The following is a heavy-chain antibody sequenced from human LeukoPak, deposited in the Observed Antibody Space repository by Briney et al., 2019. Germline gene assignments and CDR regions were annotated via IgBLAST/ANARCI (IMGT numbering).Heavy chain of an antibody. D-gene: IGHD6-19*01. CDR2: IYYSGTT. J-gene: IGHJ4*02. CDR1: GGSISSSTYY. V-gene: IGHV4-39*01. Sequence: PLETLSLTCTVSGGSISSSTYYWGWIRQPPGKGLEWIGSIYYSGTTYYNPSLKSRVTISVDTSKNQFSLKLSSVTAADTAVYYCARNSPSSGWYFDYWGQGTLVTVSS. CDR3: ARNSPSSGWYFDY.